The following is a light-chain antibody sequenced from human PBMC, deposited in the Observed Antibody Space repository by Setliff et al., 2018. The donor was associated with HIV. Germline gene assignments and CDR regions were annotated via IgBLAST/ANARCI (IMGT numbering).Light chain of an antibody. CDR1: RSNIGAGYD. V-gene: IGLV1-40*01. Sequence: QSALTQPPSVSGARGQRVTISRTGNRSNIGAGYDVHWYQQLPGTAPKIVIYGNSNRPSGVPDRFSGSKSGTSASLVITGLQAEDEADYYCQSYSSSPSDSVVFGGGTK. CDR3: QSYSSSPSDSVV. CDR2: GNS. J-gene: IGLJ2*01.